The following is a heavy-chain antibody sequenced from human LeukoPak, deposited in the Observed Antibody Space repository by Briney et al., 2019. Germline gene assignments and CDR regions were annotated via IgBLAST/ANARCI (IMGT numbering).Heavy chain of an antibody. CDR2: ISHDGNNE. J-gene: IGHJ4*02. CDR1: GFTFSAYG. Sequence: PGGSLRLSCAASGFTFSAYGIHWVRQPPGKGLEWVAVISHDGNNEYYADSVKGRFTIFRDNAKNMLYLQMNRLRGEDTAVYYCARDYYDSNGYYANYNWGQGTLVTVSS. V-gene: IGHV3-30*03. CDR3: ARDYYDSNGYYANYN. D-gene: IGHD3-22*01.